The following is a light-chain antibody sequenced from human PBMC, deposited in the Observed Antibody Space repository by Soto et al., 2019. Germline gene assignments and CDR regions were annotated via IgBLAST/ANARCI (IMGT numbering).Light chain of an antibody. CDR1: QSVSSN. CDR2: DAT. J-gene: IGKJ1*01. Sequence: EIVMTQSPATLSVSPGERATISCRASQSVSSNLAWYQQKPGQAPRLLIYDATTRATGIPARFSGSGSVIVFILTFICLQSEDFAVYYCQQYNNSRTFGQGTKVDIK. CDR3: QQYNNSRT. V-gene: IGKV3-15*01.